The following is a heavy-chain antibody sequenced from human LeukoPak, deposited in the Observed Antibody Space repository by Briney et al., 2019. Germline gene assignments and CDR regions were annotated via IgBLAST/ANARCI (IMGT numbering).Heavy chain of an antibody. J-gene: IGHJ3*01. CDR2: IYWDDDK. CDR1: GFSLSTNGMG. V-gene: IGHV2-5*02. D-gene: IGHD6-19*01. CDR3: AHLAVVGTHGAFDV. Sequence: SGPTLVNPTQTLTLTCTFSGFSLSTNGMGVGWIRQPPGKALEWLALIYWDDDKRYSPSLKSRLTLTKGTSKNQVVLTMTNMDPVDTATYYCAHLAVVGTHGAFDVWGQGAMVTVSS.